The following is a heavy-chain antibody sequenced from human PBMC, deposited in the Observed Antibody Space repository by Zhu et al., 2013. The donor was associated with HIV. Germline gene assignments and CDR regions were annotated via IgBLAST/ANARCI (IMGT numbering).Heavy chain of an antibody. CDR3: ASRLNEPIAAAGTEYWYFDL. CDR2: IGSLGDNTI. Sequence: EVQLVESGGGLVQPGGSLRLSCAASGFTFRSYSMNWVRQAPGKGLEWVSYIGSLGDNTIYYADSVKGRFTISRDNSKNTLYLQMNSLRAEDTAVYYCASRLNEPIAAAGTEYWYFDLWGRGTLVTVSS. D-gene: IGHD6-13*01. J-gene: IGHJ2*01. V-gene: IGHV3-48*01. CDR1: GFTFRSYS.